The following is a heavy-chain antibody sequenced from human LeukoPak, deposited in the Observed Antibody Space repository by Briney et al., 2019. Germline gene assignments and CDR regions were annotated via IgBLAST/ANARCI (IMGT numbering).Heavy chain of an antibody. CDR1: GFTFSNHG. CDR3: AKGGSWSGNY. D-gene: IGHD3-3*01. V-gene: IGHV3-30*18. J-gene: IGHJ4*02. CDR2: ISFDGSNK. Sequence: PGGSLRLSCAASGFTFSNHGMHWVRQAPGKGLEWVAVISFDGSNKFYADSVKGRFTISRDNSKNTLYLQMNSLRAEDTAVYYCAKGGSWSGNYWGQGTLVTVSS.